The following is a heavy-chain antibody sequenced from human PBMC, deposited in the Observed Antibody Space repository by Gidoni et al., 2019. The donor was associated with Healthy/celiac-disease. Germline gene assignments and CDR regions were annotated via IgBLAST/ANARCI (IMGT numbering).Heavy chain of an antibody. CDR3: AKSMVSSSFYY. Sequence: EVQLLESGGGLVQPGGSLRLSCAASGVNFSSYAMSWVRQAPGTGLVLVSAISCSGGITYYAYSVKARFTLSSANSKTTLYLQMNSLRAEDTALYYCAKSMVSSSFYYWGHGTLVTVSS. CDR2: ISCSGGIT. CDR1: GVNFSSYA. V-gene: IGHV3-23*01. J-gene: IGHJ4*01. D-gene: IGHD1-20*01.